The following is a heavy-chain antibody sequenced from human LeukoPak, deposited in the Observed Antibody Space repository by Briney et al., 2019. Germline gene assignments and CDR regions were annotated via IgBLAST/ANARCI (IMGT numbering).Heavy chain of an antibody. CDR3: AKPTVLLWFGEFDPFDY. CDR2: ISGSGGST. D-gene: IGHD3-10*01. Sequence: GGSLRLSCAASGFTFSSYGMSWVRQAPGKGLEWVSAISGSGGSTYYADSVKGRFTISRDNSKNTLYLQMNSLRAEDTAVYYCAKPTVLLWFGEFDPFDYWGQGTLVTVSS. CDR1: GFTFSSYG. J-gene: IGHJ4*02. V-gene: IGHV3-23*01.